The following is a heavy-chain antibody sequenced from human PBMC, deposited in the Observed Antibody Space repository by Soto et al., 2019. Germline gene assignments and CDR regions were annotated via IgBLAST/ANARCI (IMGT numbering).Heavy chain of an antibody. CDR3: ARAGRAVAGTSFDY. D-gene: IGHD6-19*01. V-gene: IGHV4-31*03. J-gene: IGHJ4*02. CDR1: GGSISSGGYY. Sequence: QVQLQESGPGLVKPSQTLSLTCTVSGGSISSGGYYWSWIRQHPGKGLEWIGYIYYSGSTYSNPSLKRRVTISVDTSKNRFALQLSSVTAADTAVYYWARAGRAVAGTSFDYWGQGTLVTVSS. CDR2: IYYSGST.